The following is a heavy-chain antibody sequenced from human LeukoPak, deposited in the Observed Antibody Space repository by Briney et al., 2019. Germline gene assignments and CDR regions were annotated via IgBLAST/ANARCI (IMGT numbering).Heavy chain of an antibody. D-gene: IGHD3-9*01. J-gene: IGHJ1*01. CDR3: ARGGFNYDILTGYYNQYFQH. Sequence: PSQTLSLTCAISGDSVSSNSAAWNWIRQSPSRGLEWLGRTYYRSKWYNDYAVSVKSRITINPDTSKNQFSLQLNSVTPEDTAVYYCARGGFNYDILTGYYNQYFQHWGQGTLVTVSS. CDR1: GDSVSSNSAA. CDR2: TYYRSKWYN. V-gene: IGHV6-1*01.